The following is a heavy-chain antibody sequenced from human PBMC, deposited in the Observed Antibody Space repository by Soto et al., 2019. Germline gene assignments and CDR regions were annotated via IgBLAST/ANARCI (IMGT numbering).Heavy chain of an antibody. J-gene: IGHJ4*02. Sequence: QVQLVESGGGVVQPGRSLRLSCAASGFTFSSYAMHWVRQAPGKGLEWVAVISYDGSNKYYADSVKGRFTISRDNSKNTLYLQMNSLRAEDTAVYYCARDLDPTYYDFWSGYQFDYWGQGTLVTVSS. V-gene: IGHV3-30-3*01. CDR3: ARDLDPTYYDFWSGYQFDY. CDR1: GFTFSSYA. CDR2: ISYDGSNK. D-gene: IGHD3-3*01.